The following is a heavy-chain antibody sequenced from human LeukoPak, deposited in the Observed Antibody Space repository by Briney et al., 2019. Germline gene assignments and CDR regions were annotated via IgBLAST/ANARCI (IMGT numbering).Heavy chain of an antibody. D-gene: IGHD2-2*02. CDR1: GGSISSGDYY. CDR2: IYYSGST. CDR3: ARVGYQLLYSFYFDY. J-gene: IGHJ4*02. Sequence: SHTLSLTCTVSGGSISSGDYYWSWIRQPPGKGLEWIGYIYYSGSTYYNPSLKSRVTISVDTSKNQFSLKLSSVTAADTAVYYCARVGYQLLYSFYFDYWRQGTLVTVSS. V-gene: IGHV4-30-4*08.